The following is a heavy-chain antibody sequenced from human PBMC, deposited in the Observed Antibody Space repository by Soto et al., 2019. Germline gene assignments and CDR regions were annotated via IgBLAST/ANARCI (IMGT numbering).Heavy chain of an antibody. CDR3: ASDTRVAAAAGTLDY. V-gene: IGHV4-59*01. Sequence: SETLSLTCTVSGGSISSYYWSWIRQPPGKGLEWIGYIYYSGSTNYNPSLKSRVTISVDTSKNRFSLKLSSVTAADTAVYYCASDTRVAAAAGTLDYPGQGTLVTLPS. CDR2: IYYSGST. D-gene: IGHD6-13*01. J-gene: IGHJ4*02. CDR1: GGSISSYY.